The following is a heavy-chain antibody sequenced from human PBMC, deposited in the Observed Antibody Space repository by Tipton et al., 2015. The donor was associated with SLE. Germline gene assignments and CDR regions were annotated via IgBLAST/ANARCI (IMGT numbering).Heavy chain of an antibody. CDR3: ARAGYYDFWSGYYSDY. CDR1: GFTFSSYA. Sequence: SLRLSCAASGFTFSSYAMHWVRQAPGKGLEWVAVISFDGSSTYYADSVKGRFTISRDNAKNSLYLQMNSLRAEDTAVYYCARAGYYDFWSGYYSDYWGQGTLVTVSS. D-gene: IGHD3-3*01. CDR2: ISFDGSST. J-gene: IGHJ4*02. V-gene: IGHV3-30*04.